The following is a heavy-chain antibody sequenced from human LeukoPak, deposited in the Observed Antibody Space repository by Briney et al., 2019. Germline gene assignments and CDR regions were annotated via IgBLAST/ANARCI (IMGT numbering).Heavy chain of an antibody. J-gene: IGHJ3*01. CDR1: GFTFSSYA. CDR2: ISGSGGST. Sequence: GGSLRLSCAASGFTFSSYAMSWVRQAPGKGLEWVSAISGSGGSTYYADSVKGRFTISRDNAKNSLYRQINSLRAEDTAVYYCARSSYSSSSSVWGQGTMVTVSS. V-gene: IGHV3-23*01. CDR3: ARSSYSSSSSV. D-gene: IGHD6-6*01.